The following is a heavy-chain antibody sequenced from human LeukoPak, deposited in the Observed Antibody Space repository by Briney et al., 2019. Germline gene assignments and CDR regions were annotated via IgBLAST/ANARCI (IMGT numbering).Heavy chain of an antibody. V-gene: IGHV1-18*01. J-gene: IGHJ6*02. CDR1: GYTFTSYG. D-gene: IGHD3-22*01. CDR3: ARETPYDYYDSSGPTGGMDV. Sequence: GASVKVSCKASGYTFTSYGISWVRQAPGQGLEWMGWISAYNGNANYAQKLQGRVTMTTDTSTSTAYMELRSLRSDDTAVYYCARETPYDYYDSSGPTGGMDVWGQGTTVTVSS. CDR2: ISAYNGNA.